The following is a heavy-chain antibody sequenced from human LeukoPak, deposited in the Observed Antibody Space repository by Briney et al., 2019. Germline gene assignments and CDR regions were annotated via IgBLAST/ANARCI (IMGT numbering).Heavy chain of an antibody. CDR1: GGSISSGSYY. CDR3: ARGGPTTYYDFWSGSGNWFDP. CDR2: IYTSGST. J-gene: IGHJ5*02. V-gene: IGHV4-61*02. D-gene: IGHD3-3*01. Sequence: SETLSLTCTVSGGSISSGSYYWSWIRQPAGKGLEWIRRIYTSGSTNYNPSLKSRVTISVDTSKNQFSLKLSSVTAADTAVYYCARGGPTTYYDFWSGSGNWFDPWGQGTLVTVSS.